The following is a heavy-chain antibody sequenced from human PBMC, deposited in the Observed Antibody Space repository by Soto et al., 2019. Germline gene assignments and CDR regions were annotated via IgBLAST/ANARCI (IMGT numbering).Heavy chain of an antibody. CDR2: IIPIFGTA. CDR3: ARAFGGFWSANGAFDI. CDR1: GGTFSSYA. J-gene: IGHJ3*02. Sequence: GASVKVSCKASGGTFSSYATSWVRQAPGQGLEWMGGIIPIFGTANYAQKFQGRVTITADKSTSTAYMELSSLRSEDTAVYYCARAFGGFWSANGAFDIWGQGTMATVSS. V-gene: IGHV1-69*06. D-gene: IGHD3-3*01.